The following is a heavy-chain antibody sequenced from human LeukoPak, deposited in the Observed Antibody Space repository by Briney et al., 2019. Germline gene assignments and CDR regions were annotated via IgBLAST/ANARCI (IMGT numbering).Heavy chain of an antibody. V-gene: IGHV3-64*01. J-gene: IGHJ3*02. Sequence: PGGSLRLSCAASGFTFSNYAMHWVRQAPGKGLEYVSAISSNGGSTYYANSVKGRFTISRDNSKNTLYLQMGSLRAEDMAVYYCARGPYGSKAFDIWGQGTMVTVSS. CDR1: GFTFSNYA. D-gene: IGHD3-10*01. CDR3: ARGPYGSKAFDI. CDR2: ISSNGGST.